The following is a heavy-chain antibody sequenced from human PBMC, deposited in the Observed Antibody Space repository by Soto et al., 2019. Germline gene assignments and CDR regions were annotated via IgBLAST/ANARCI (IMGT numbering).Heavy chain of an antibody. CDR1: GYTFTSYG. V-gene: IGHV1-18*01. J-gene: IGHJ4*02. CDR3: ARDLAIHGVYDY. CDR2: ISAYNGNT. Sequence: ASVKVSCKASGYTFTSYGISWVRQAPGQGLEWMGWISAYNGNTNYAQRLQGRVTMTTDTSTSTAYMELRSLRSDDTAVYYCARDLAIHGVYDYWGQGTLVTVSS. D-gene: IGHD2-8*01.